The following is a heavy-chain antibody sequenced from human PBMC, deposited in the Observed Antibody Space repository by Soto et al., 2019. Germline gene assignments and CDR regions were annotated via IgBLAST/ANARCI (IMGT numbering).Heavy chain of an antibody. Sequence: EVQLLESGGGLVQPGGSLRLSCAASGFTFSSYAMSWVRQAPGKGLEWVSAISGSGGSTYYADSVKGRFTNSRDNCTNTLYLQMNSLRAEDTAVYYCAKDASEAAAGNGYCDYWGQGTLVTVSS. CDR2: ISGSGGST. J-gene: IGHJ4*02. CDR3: AKDASEAAAGNGYCDY. CDR1: GFTFSSYA. D-gene: IGHD6-13*01. V-gene: IGHV3-23*01.